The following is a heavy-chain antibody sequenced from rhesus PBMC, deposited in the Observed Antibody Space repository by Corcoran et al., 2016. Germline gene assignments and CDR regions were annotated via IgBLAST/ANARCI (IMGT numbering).Heavy chain of an antibody. CDR1: GFTFRSDE. CDR2: IGESGGAT. J-gene: IGHJ4*01. V-gene: IGHV3-100*02. Sequence: DVQLVESGGGLVKPGGSLRLSCVASGFTFRSDEMHGVRQAPGKGLEWVSLIGESGGATYYADSVKGRFTISRDNAKDSLFLQMNSLRAEDTAVYYCTANTVTTSFYFGSWGQGVLVTVSA. D-gene: IGHD4-23*01. CDR3: TANTVTTSFYFGS.